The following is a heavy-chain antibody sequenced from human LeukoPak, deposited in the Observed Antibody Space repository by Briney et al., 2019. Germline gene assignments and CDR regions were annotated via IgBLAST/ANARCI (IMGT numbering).Heavy chain of an antibody. Sequence: GGSLRLSCAASGFTFSSYAMHWVRQAPGKGLEWVAVISYDGSNKYYADSVKGRFTISRDNSKNTLYLQMNSLRAEDTAVYYCARDRHYDYVWGSYSDAFDIWGQGTMVTVSS. J-gene: IGHJ3*02. CDR3: ARDRHYDYVWGSYSDAFDI. CDR1: GFTFSSYA. D-gene: IGHD3-16*01. V-gene: IGHV3-30-3*01. CDR2: ISYDGSNK.